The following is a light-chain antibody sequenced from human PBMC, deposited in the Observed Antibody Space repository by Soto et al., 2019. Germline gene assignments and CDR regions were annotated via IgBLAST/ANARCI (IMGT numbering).Light chain of an antibody. V-gene: IGKV3-20*01. CDR3: QQSGSSMWT. CDR2: DAS. Sequence: EIVMTQSPATLYVSPGERVSLSCRASQNIHDKLAWYLQTPGQTPRLLIYDASSRDTGVPNRFSGSGAGTECTFTISRVEPEDVEVDDCQQSGSSMWTFGQGTKVDNK. CDR1: QNIHDK. J-gene: IGKJ1*01.